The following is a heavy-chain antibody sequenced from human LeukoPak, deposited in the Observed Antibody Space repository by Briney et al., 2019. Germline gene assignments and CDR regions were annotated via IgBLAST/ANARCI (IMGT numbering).Heavy chain of an antibody. V-gene: IGHV1-18*01. CDR3: ARNPSGSPRSYFDY. CDR2: ISAYNGNT. J-gene: IGHJ4*02. Sequence: GASVKVSCKASGYTFTSYGISCVRQAPGQGLEWMGWISAYNGNTNYAQKLQGRVTMTTDTSTSTAYMELRSLRSDDTAVYYCARNPSGSPRSYFDYWGQGTLVTVSS. CDR1: GYTFTSYG. D-gene: IGHD1-26*01.